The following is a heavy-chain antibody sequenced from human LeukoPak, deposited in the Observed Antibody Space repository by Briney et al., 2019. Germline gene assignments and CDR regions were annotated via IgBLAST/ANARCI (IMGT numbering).Heavy chain of an antibody. CDR2: ISGSGGST. Sequence: GGSLRLSCAASGFTLSSYAMSWVRPAPGKGLEWVSAISGSGGSTYYADSVKGRFTISRVNSKDTLYLQMNSLRAEDTAVYYCAKRGSKDYFDYWGQGTLVTVSS. V-gene: IGHV3-23*01. D-gene: IGHD3-10*01. CDR1: GFTLSSYA. CDR3: AKRGSKDYFDY. J-gene: IGHJ4*02.